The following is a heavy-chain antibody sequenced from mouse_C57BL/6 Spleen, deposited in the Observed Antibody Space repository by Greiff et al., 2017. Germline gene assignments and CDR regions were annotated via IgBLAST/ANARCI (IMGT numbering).Heavy chain of an antibody. CDR3: ARDHYCGSSYAGYFDY. D-gene: IGHD1-1*01. CDR1: GFTFSDYG. CDR2: ISSGSSTI. J-gene: IGHJ2*01. V-gene: IGHV5-17*01. Sequence: EVQVVESGGGLVKPGGSLKLSCAASGFTFSDYGMHWVRQAPEKGLEWVAYISSGSSTIYYADTVKGRFTISRDNAKNTLFLQMTSLRSEDTAMYYCARDHYCGSSYAGYFDYWGQGTTLTVSS.